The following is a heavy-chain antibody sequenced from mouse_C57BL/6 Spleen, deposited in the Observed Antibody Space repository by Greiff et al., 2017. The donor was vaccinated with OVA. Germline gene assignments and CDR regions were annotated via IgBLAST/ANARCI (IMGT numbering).Heavy chain of an antibody. V-gene: IGHV1-69*01. CDR3: ARTRGGYYGYYFDY. CDR1: GYTFTSYW. CDR2: IDPSDSYT. D-gene: IGHD2-3*01. Sequence: QVQLQQPGAELVMPGASVKLSCKASGYTFTSYWMHWVKQRPGQGLEWIGEIDPSDSYTNYNQKFKGKSTLTVDKSSSTAYMQLSSLTSEDSAVYYCARTRGGYYGYYFDYWGQGTTLTVSS. J-gene: IGHJ2*01.